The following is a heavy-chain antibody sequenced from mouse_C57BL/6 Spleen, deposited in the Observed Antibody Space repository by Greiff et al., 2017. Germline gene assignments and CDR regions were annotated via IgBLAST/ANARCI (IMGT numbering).Heavy chain of an antibody. CDR3: AREDYYGRSWYFDV. V-gene: IGHV1-20*01. Sequence: VQLKESGPELVKPGDSVKISCKASGYSFTGYFMNWVMQSHGKSLEWIGRINPYNGDTFYNQKFKGKATLTVDKSSSTAHMELRSLTAEDSAVYYCAREDYYGRSWYFDVWGTGTTVTVSS. CDR2: INPYNGDT. D-gene: IGHD1-1*01. CDR1: GYSFTGYF. J-gene: IGHJ1*03.